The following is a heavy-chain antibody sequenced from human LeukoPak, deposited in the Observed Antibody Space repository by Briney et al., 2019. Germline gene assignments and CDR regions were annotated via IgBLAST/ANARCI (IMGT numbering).Heavy chain of an antibody. CDR1: GFTVSSNY. CDR2: IKQDGSEK. J-gene: IGHJ4*02. D-gene: IGHD3-22*01. Sequence: GGTLRLSCAASGFTVSSNYMSWVRQAPGKGLEWVASIKQDGSEKYYVDSVKGRFTISRDNAKNSLYLQMNSLRAEDTAVYYCVRDLYRIVVVPHYFDYWGQGTLVTASS. CDR3: VRDLYRIVVVPHYFDY. V-gene: IGHV3-7*01.